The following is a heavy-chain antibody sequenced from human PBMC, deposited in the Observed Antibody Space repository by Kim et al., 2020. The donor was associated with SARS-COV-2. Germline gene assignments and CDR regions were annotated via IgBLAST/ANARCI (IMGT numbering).Heavy chain of an antibody. Sequence: GGSLRLSCAASGFTFSSYWMSWVRQAPGKGLEWVANIKQDGSEKYYVDSVKGRFTISRDNAKNSLYLQMNSLRAEDTAVYYCARDGRYWSGGSCFPYFYYGMGFWRQGTTVTVS. CDR3: ARDGRYWSGGSCFPYFYYGMGF. D-gene: IGHD2-15*01. CDR2: IKQDGSEK. J-gene: IGHJ6*02. CDR1: GFTFSSYW. V-gene: IGHV3-7*01.